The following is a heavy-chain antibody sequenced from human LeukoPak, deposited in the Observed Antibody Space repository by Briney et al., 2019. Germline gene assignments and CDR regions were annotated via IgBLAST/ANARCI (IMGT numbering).Heavy chain of an antibody. CDR1: RDYIRHIDCY. V-gene: IGHV4-39*07. D-gene: IGHD1/OR15-1a*01. CDR3: ARGGNWNRAFDI. Sequence: SETLSLTCSVSRDYIRHIDCYWVWIRQPPGKGLEWIGNVYKSGTTSYNPSLSSRVTMSIDTSKSQFSLRVNSVTAADSAVYYCARGGNWNRAFDIWGQGTMVTVSS. J-gene: IGHJ3*02. CDR2: VYKSGTT.